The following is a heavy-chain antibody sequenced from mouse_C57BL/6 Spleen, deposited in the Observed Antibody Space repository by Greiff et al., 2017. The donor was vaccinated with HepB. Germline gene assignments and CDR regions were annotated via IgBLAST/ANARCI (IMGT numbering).Heavy chain of an antibody. CDR3: ARTPFYYGYDWYFDV. V-gene: IGHV1-53*01. CDR2: INPSNGGT. J-gene: IGHJ1*03. Sequence: QVHVKQPGTELVKPGASVKLSCKASGYTFTSYWMHWVKQRPGQGLEWIGNINPSNGGTNYNEKFKSKATLTVDKSSSTAYMQLSSLTSEDSAVYYCARTPFYYGYDWYFDVWGTGTTVTVSS. D-gene: IGHD2-2*01. CDR1: GYTFTSYW.